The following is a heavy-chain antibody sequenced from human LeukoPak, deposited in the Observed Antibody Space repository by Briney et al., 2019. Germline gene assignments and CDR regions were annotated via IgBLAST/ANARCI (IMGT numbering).Heavy chain of an antibody. J-gene: IGHJ4*02. D-gene: IGHD3-16*01. Sequence: QPGGSLRLSCAASGFTFSSYAMSWVRQAPGKGLEWVSAISGSGDITHYADSVKGRFTISRDNSRNTLYVQMNSLRGEDTAVYYCAKVFWPARGGYFDSWGQGALVTVST. CDR3: AKVFWPARGGYFDS. CDR1: GFTFSSYA. CDR2: ISGSGDIT. V-gene: IGHV3-23*01.